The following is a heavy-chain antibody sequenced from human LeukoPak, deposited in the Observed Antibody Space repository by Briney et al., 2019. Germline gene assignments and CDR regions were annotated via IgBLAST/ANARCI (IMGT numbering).Heavy chain of an antibody. J-gene: IGHJ5*02. CDR2: ISAYNGNT. V-gene: IGHV1-18*01. CDR3: ARLARGSSWFNWFDP. CDR1: GYTFTSYG. D-gene: IGHD6-13*01. Sequence: ASVKVSCKASGYTFTSYGISWVRQAPGQGLEWMGWISAYNGNTNYAQKLQGRVTMTTDTSTSTAYMELRSLRSDDTAVYYCARLARGSSWFNWFDPWGRGTLVTVSS.